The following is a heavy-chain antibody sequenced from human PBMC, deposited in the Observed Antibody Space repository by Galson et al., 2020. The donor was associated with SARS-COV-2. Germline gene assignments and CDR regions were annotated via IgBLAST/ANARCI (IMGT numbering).Heavy chain of an antibody. CDR3: ARDRTVTSTVGGGMDV. J-gene: IGHJ6*02. D-gene: IGHD4-17*01. CDR2: IYYSGST. V-gene: IGHV4-31*03. CDR1: GGSISSGGYY. Sequence: SEPLSLTCTVSGGSISSGGYYWSWIRQHPGKGLEWIGYIYYSGSTYYNPSLKSRVTISVDTSKNQFSLKLSSVTAADTAVYYCARDRTVTSTVGGGMDVWGQGTPVTVSS.